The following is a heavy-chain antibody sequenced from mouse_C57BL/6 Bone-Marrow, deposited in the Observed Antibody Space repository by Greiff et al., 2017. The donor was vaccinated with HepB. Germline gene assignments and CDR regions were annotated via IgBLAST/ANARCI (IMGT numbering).Heavy chain of an antibody. D-gene: IGHD1-1*01. CDR1: GFNIKNNY. CDR3: AREEDYYGSSYVEGFAY. V-gene: IGHV14-3*01. J-gene: IGHJ3*01. Sequence: EVQLQQSVAELVRPGASVKLSCTASGFNIKNNYMHWVKQRPEQGLEWIGRIDPANGNTKYAPKFQGKATITADTSSNTAYLQLSSLTSEDTAIYYCAREEDYYGSSYVEGFAYWGQGTLVTVSA. CDR2: IDPANGNT.